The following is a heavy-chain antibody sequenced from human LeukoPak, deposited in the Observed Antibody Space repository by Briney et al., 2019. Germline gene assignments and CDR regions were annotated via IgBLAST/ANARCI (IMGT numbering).Heavy chain of an antibody. D-gene: IGHD2-2*01. CDR3: ARRSPLVGPCSSTSCPFDF. CDR2: MYYSGST. Sequence: SETLSLTCTASGGSISSSGYYWGWIRQPPGKGLEWIGSMYYSGSTYYNPSLKSRVTISGDTSKNQFSLKLSSVTAADTAVYYCARRSPLVGPCSSTSCPFDFWGQGTLVTVSS. V-gene: IGHV4-39*01. CDR1: GGSISSSGYY. J-gene: IGHJ4*02.